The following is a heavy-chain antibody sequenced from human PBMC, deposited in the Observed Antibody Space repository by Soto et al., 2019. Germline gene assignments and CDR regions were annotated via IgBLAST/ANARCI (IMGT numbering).Heavy chain of an antibody. J-gene: IGHJ5*02. CDR2: ISGSGGST. Sequence: GGSLRLSCAASGFTFSSYAMSWVRQAPGKGLEWVSAISGSGGSTYYADSVKGRFTISGDNSKNTLYLQMNSLRAEDTAVYYCAKEGGDIVVVPAAGWASSWFDPWGQGTLVTVSS. CDR3: AKEGGDIVVVPAAGWASSWFDP. CDR1: GFTFSSYA. D-gene: IGHD2-2*01. V-gene: IGHV3-23*01.